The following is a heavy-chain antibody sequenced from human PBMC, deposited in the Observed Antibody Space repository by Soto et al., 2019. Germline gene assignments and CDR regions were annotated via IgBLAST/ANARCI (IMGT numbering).Heavy chain of an antibody. Sequence: GGSLRLSCAASGFTFSSYGMHWVRQAPGKGLEWVAVISYDGSNKYYADSVKGRFTISRDNSKNTLYLQMNSLRAEDTAVYYCAKDSQPSYWGQGTLVTVSS. CDR1: GFTFSSYG. V-gene: IGHV3-30*18. J-gene: IGHJ4*02. CDR3: AKDSQPSY. CDR2: ISYDGSNK. D-gene: IGHD6-13*01.